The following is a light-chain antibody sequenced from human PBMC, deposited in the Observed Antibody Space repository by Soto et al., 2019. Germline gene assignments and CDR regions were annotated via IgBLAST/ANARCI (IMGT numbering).Light chain of an antibody. CDR2: EVS. CDR1: SSDIGRYNY. Sequence: QSALSQPASVSGSPGQSITISCTGTSSDIGRYNYVSWYQQHPGMAPQLLIYEVSDRPSGVSNRFSGSKSGNTASLTISGLQAEDEADYFCTSYTTTSAVIFGGGTQLT. V-gene: IGLV2-14*01. J-gene: IGLJ2*01. CDR3: TSYTTTSAVI.